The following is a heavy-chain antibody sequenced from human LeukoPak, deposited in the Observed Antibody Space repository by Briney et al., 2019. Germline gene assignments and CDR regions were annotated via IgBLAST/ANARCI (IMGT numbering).Heavy chain of an antibody. J-gene: IGHJ4*02. CDR1: GYTFTSYG. Sequence: RASVKVSCKASGYTFTSYGISWVRQAHGQGLEWMGWISAYNGNTNYAQKLQGRVTMTTDTSTSTAYMELRSLRSDDTAVYYCARDFRITMVRGVIIRKTPFDYWGQGTLVTVSS. CDR3: ARDFRITMVRGVIIRKTPFDY. V-gene: IGHV1-18*01. CDR2: ISAYNGNT. D-gene: IGHD3-10*01.